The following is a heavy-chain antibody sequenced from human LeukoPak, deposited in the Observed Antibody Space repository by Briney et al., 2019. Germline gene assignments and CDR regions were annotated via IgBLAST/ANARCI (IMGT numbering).Heavy chain of an antibody. CDR2: INSDGSST. CDR1: GFTFSSYG. Sequence: GALRLSCEASGFTFSSYGMHWVRQAPGKGLVWVSRINSDGSSTSYADSVKGRFTISRDNAKNTLYLQMNSLRAEDTAVYYCARGSLWFGEYYFDYWGQGTLVTVSS. D-gene: IGHD3-10*01. CDR3: ARGSLWFGEYYFDY. J-gene: IGHJ4*02. V-gene: IGHV3-74*01.